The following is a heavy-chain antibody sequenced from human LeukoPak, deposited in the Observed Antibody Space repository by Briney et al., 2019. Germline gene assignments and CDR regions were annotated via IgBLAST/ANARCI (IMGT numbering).Heavy chain of an antibody. J-gene: IGHJ4*02. V-gene: IGHV3-23*01. Sequence: GGSLRLSCVASGFMFSAYAMSWVRQAPGKGLEWVSVISGSGERTYYADSVRGRFTVSRDNSKNTLYLQMMSVRAEHTAVYYCVSQSYSGSDNYYFDYWGQGTLVAVSS. CDR2: ISGSGERT. D-gene: IGHD1-26*01. CDR1: GFMFSAYA. CDR3: VSQSYSGSDNYYFDY.